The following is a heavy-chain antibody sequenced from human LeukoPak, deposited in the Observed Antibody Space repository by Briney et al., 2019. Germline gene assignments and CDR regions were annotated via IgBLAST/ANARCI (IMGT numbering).Heavy chain of an antibody. CDR2: IYTSGST. Sequence: SQTLSLTCTVSGGSISSGSYYWSWIRQPAGKGLEWIGRIYTSGSTNYNPSLKSRVTISVDTSKNQFSLKLSSVTAADTAVYYCARLRITIFGVVIIPVAFDIWGQGTMVTVSS. J-gene: IGHJ3*02. CDR3: ARLRITIFGVVIIPVAFDI. CDR1: GGSISSGSYY. D-gene: IGHD3-3*01. V-gene: IGHV4-61*02.